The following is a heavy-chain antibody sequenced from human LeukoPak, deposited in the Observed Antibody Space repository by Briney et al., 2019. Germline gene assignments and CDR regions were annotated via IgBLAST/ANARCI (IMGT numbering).Heavy chain of an antibody. J-gene: IGHJ4*02. CDR1: GGSISSSSYY. CDR2: IYYSGST. D-gene: IGHD4-17*01. CDR3: ASQMSRAVKRGADY. Sequence: PSETLSLTCTVSGGSISSSSYYWGWIRQPPGKGLEWIGSIYYSGSTYYNPSLKSRVTISVDTSKNQFSLKLSSVTAADTAVYYCASQMSRAVKRGADYWGQGTLVTVSS. V-gene: IGHV4-39*07.